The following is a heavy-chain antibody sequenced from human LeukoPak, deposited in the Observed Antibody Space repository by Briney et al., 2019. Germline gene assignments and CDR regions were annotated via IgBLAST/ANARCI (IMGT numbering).Heavy chain of an antibody. CDR3: ETSYDLKTAPYDL. CDR2: IYTTGST. CDR1: GGSISSYG. J-gene: IGHJ5*02. D-gene: IGHD3-3*01. V-gene: IGHV4-4*09. Sequence: SETLSLTCTVSGGSISSYGWSWVRQAPGKGLEWIGYIYTTGSTDRSPSLKSRVSMSVDTSKNQISMDLRFLTAADTAVYYCETSYDLKTAPYDLWGQGTLVTVSS.